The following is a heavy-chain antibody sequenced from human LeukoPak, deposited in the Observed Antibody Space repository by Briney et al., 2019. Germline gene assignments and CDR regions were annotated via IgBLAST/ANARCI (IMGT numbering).Heavy chain of an antibody. Sequence: PSQTLSLTCTVSGGSISSGGYYWSWIRQHPGKGLEWIGYIYYSGSTYYNPSLKSRVTISVDTSKNQFSLKLSSVTAADTAVYYCARGDIRGEYYFDYWGQGTLVTVSS. CDR1: GGSISSGGYY. D-gene: IGHD3-10*01. CDR3: ARGDIRGEYYFDY. J-gene: IGHJ4*02. V-gene: IGHV4-31*03. CDR2: IYYSGST.